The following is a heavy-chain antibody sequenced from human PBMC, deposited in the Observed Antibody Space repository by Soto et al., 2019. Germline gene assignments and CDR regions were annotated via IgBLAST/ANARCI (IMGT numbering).Heavy chain of an antibody. CDR1: GGSISSGGYY. CDR3: ARELNCSGGSCYSYYYYGMDV. CDR2: IYYSGGT. J-gene: IGHJ6*02. V-gene: IGHV4-31*03. D-gene: IGHD2-15*01. Sequence: PSETLSLTCTVSGGSISSGGYYWSWIRQHPGKGLEWIGYIYYSGGTYYNPSLKSRVTISEDTSKNQFSLKLSSVTAADTAVYYCARELNCSGGSCYSYYYYGMDVWGQGTTVTVSS.